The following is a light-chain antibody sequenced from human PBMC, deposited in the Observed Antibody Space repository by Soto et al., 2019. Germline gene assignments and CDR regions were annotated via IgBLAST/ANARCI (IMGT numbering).Light chain of an antibody. CDR1: QNISTY. V-gene: IGKV1-39*01. CDR3: QQTYSTPRT. CDR2: TTS. Sequence: DIQIAQSPPSLSASVGDRVTISCRASQNISTYLSWYQQKPGKAPKLPIYTTSNLQDGVPSRFSGSGSGTDFTLTITSLQPEDFRTYYCQQTYSTPRTFGQGTKVDIK. J-gene: IGKJ1*01.